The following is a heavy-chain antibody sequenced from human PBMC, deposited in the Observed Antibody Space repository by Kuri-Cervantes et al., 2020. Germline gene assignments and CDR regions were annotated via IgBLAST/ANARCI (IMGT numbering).Heavy chain of an antibody. CDR3: AQISGHIDSWSGEYYYYMDV. Sequence: SGPTLAKPTEPLTLTWTVSWLPLSNATMGVSWIGQPPGKALEWLAHLFSNDEKSYSTSLKSRLTISKATSKSQVVLTMTNTDPVDTATYYCAQISGHIDSWSGEYYYYMDVWGKGTTVTVSS. D-gene: IGHD3-3*01. CDR2: LFSNDEK. CDR1: WLPLSNATMG. V-gene: IGHV2-26*01. J-gene: IGHJ6*03.